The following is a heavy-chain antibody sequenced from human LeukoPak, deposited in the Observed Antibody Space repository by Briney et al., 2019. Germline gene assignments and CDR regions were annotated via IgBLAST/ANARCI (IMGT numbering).Heavy chain of an antibody. D-gene: IGHD6-13*01. Sequence: GESLKISCKGSGYTFTNYWLAWVRLMPGEGVEWMGLIYPGDSDTRYSPACQGQVSFSADKSISTAYRQWSRMKASDSVMYYCARHMSGSSIWYLFDSWGQGTLVTVSS. V-gene: IGHV5-51*01. CDR1: GYTFTNYW. CDR3: ARHMSGSSIWYLFDS. J-gene: IGHJ4*02. CDR2: IYPGDSDT.